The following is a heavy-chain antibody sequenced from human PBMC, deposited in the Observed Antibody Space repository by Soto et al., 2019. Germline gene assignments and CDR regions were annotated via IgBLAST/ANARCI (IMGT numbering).Heavy chain of an antibody. CDR1: GYTFTSYA. D-gene: IGHD3-10*01. V-gene: IGHV1-3*01. J-gene: IGHJ5*02. CDR2: INAGNGNT. Sequence: ASVKVSCKASGYTFTSYAMHWVRQAPGQRLEWMGWINAGNGNTKYSQKFQGRVTITRDTSITTAYMELSSLRSEDTAVYYCAGSLRHGSCSSWGLGTLVPVSS. CDR3: AGSLRHGSCSS.